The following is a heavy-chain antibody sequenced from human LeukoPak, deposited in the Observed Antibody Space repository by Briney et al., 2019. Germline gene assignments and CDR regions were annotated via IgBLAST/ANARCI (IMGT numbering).Heavy chain of an antibody. Sequence: GGSLRLSRAASGFTFSSYEMNWVRQAPGKGLEWVSYIYSSGSFSRSGGTIYYADSVKGRFTISRDNAKNSLYLQMNSLGTEDTAVYYCARSHDYGRSFDYWGQGTLVTVSS. CDR3: ARSHDYGRSFDY. D-gene: IGHD4-17*01. CDR1: GFTFSSYE. CDR2: IYSSGSFSRSGGTI. J-gene: IGHJ4*02. V-gene: IGHV3-48*03.